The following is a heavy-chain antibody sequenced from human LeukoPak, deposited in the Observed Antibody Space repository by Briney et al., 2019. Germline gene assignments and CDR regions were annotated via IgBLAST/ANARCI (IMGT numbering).Heavy chain of an antibody. CDR3: ARALSYSYGSMDF. J-gene: IGHJ4*02. V-gene: IGHV3-21*01. D-gene: IGHD5-18*01. CDR2: ISSGSKYI. CDR1: GFTFSNYA. Sequence: GGSLRLSCAASGFTFSNYAMHWVRQAPGKGLEWVSCISSGSKYIYNADSVKGRFTISRDNAKNSLYLQMNSLRVEDTAVFYCARALSYSYGSMDFWGQGTLVIVSS.